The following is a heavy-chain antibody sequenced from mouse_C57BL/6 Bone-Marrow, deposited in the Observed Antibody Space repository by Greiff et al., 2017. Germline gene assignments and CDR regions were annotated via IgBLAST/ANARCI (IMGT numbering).Heavy chain of an antibody. CDR3: ARHYYGSSYGFAY. J-gene: IGHJ3*01. CDR1: GFTFSDYY. CDR2: ISNGGGST. D-gene: IGHD1-1*01. Sequence: EVNVVESGGGLVQPGGSLKLSCAASGFTFSDYYMYWVRQTPEKRLEWVAYISNGGGSTYYPDTVKGRSTISRDNAKNTLYLQMSRLKSEDTAMYYCARHYYGSSYGFAYWGQGTLVTVSA. V-gene: IGHV5-12*01.